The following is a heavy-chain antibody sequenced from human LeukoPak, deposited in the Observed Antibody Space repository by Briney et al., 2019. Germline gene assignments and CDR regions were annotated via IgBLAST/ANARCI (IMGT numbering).Heavy chain of an antibody. J-gene: IGHJ3*02. CDR2: IWYDGSNK. V-gene: IGHV3-33*06. CDR3: AKGVAVAGTHAFDI. CDR1: GFTFSSYG. Sequence: GGSLRLSCAASGFTFSSYGMHWVRQAPGKGLEWVAVIWYDGSNKYYADSVKGRFTISRDNSKNTLYLQMNSLRAEDTAVYYCAKGVAVAGTHAFDIWGQGTMVIVSS. D-gene: IGHD6-19*01.